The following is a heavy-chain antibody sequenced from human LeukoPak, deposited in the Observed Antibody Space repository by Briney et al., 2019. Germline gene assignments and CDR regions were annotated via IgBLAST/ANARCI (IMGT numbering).Heavy chain of an antibody. CDR1: GGTFSSYA. CDR3: AIYYYGSGSPYGMDV. Sequence: GSSVKVSCKASGGTFSSYAISWVRQAPGQGLEWMGGIIPIFGTANYAQKFQGRVTITADESTSTAYMELSSLRSEDTAVYYCAIYYYGSGSPYGMDVRGKGTTVTVSS. V-gene: IGHV1-69*01. D-gene: IGHD3-10*01. CDR2: IIPIFGTA. J-gene: IGHJ6*04.